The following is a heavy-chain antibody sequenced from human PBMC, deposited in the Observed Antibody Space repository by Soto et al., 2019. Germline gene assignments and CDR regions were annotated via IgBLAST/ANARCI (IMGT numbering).Heavy chain of an antibody. J-gene: IGHJ4*02. CDR1: VFTFISYA. V-gene: IGHV3-23*01. CDR3: AKGRIVVVPLDY. D-gene: IGHD2-15*01. CDR2: ISGSGGST. Sequence: GWSLRLSCASSVFTFISYAMSWVRQAPGKGLEWVSAISGSGGSTYYADSVKGRFTISRDNSKNTLYLQMNSLRAEDTAVYYCAKGRIVVVPLDYWGQGTLVTVSS.